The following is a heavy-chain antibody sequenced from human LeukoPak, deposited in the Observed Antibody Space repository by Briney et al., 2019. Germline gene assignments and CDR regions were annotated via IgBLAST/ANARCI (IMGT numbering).Heavy chain of an antibody. CDR2: ISAYNGNT. J-gene: IGHJ4*02. CDR1: GYTFTSYG. CDR3: VREPITIFGVVINYFDY. V-gene: IGHV1-18*01. D-gene: IGHD3-3*01. Sequence: ASVKVSCKASGYTFTSYGISWVRQAPGQGLEWMGWISAYNGNTNYAQKLQGRVTMTTDTSTSTAYMELRSLRSDDTAVYYCVREPITIFGVVINYFDYWGQGTLVTVSS.